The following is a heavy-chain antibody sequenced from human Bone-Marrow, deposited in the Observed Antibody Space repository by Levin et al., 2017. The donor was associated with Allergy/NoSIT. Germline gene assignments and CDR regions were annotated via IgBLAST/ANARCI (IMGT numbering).Heavy chain of an antibody. D-gene: IGHD6-13*01. J-gene: IGHJ4*02. CDR1: GFSVSNHY. CDR3: ARGKADDY. Sequence: LSLTCAASGFSVSNHYIAWVRQAPGKGLEWVSVIYSGGGRYYAESVKGRFTISRDNSKNTVYLQMNRLRAEDTAVYYCARGKADDYWGQGTLVTVSS. CDR2: IYSGGGR. V-gene: IGHV3-53*01.